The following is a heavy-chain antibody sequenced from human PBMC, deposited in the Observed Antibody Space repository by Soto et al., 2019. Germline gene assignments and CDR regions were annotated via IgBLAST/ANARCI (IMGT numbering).Heavy chain of an antibody. V-gene: IGHV1-18*01. J-gene: IGHJ6*02. Sequence: QVQLVQSGTEVKKPGASVKVSCKASGYTFNSYGISWVRQAPGQGLEWMGWISPYDDNTNYAQNLQGRVPMTTDTSTRAAHMEXRSLRSDDTAVYYCARGGYYDSSGSRNYHYYGMDAWGQGTTVTVS. CDR3: ARGGYYDSSGSRNYHYYGMDA. CDR1: GYTFNSYG. CDR2: ISPYDDNT. D-gene: IGHD3-22*01.